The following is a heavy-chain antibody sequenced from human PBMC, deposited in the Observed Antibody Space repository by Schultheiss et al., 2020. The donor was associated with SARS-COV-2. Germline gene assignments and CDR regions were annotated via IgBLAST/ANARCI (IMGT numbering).Heavy chain of an antibody. V-gene: IGHV4-59*08. CDR2: IYYSGST. Sequence: SQTLSLTCTVSGGSISSYYWSWIRQPPGKGLEWIGYIYYSGSTNYSPSLKSRVTMSVDTSKNQFSLKLSSVTAADTAVYYCARQLWPYDAFDIWGQGTMVTVSS. CDR3: ARQLWPYDAFDI. J-gene: IGHJ3*02. D-gene: IGHD5-18*01. CDR1: GGSISSYY.